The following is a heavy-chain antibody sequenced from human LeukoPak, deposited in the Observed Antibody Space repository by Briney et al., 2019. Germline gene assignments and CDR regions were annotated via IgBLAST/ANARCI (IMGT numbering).Heavy chain of an antibody. J-gene: IGHJ6*03. Sequence: SETLSLTCTVSGDSISSYYWSWIRQTPGKGLEWIGYTHSSGSTNYNPSLKSRVTISVDTSKNQFSLKLSSVTAADTAVYYCASLQNYYGSGSYYYYMDVWGKGTTVTVSS. V-gene: IGHV4-4*09. CDR2: THSSGST. D-gene: IGHD3-10*01. CDR3: ASLQNYYGSGSYYYYMDV. CDR1: GDSISSYY.